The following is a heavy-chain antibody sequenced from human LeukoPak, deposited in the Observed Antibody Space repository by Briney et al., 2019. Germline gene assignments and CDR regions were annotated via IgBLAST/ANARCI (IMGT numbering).Heavy chain of an antibody. CDR3: AKDKRPEEQLVEIDY. CDR2: ISWNSGSI. J-gene: IGHJ4*02. Sequence: PGRSLRLSCAASGFTFDDYAMHWVRQAPGKGLEWVSGISWNSGSIGYADSVKGRFTISRDNAKNSLYLQMNSLRAEDTALYYCAKDKRPEEQLVEIDYWGQGTLVTVSS. CDR1: GFTFDDYA. D-gene: IGHD6-13*01. V-gene: IGHV3-9*01.